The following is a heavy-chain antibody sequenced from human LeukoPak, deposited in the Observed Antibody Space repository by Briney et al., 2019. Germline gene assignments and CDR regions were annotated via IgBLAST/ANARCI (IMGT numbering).Heavy chain of an antibody. Sequence: GGSLRLSCTGSGFTFSDYWMTWARQAPGKGLEWVANLRPDGSDKYYVDSVKGRFTISRDNAKKLVYLQMHSLRAEDPAVYYWSRYAYDDASESWVQARLVAVS. CDR2: LRPDGSDK. CDR3: SRYAYDDASES. D-gene: IGHD3-3*01. J-gene: IGHJ5*01. V-gene: IGHV3-7*02. CDR1: GFTFSDYW.